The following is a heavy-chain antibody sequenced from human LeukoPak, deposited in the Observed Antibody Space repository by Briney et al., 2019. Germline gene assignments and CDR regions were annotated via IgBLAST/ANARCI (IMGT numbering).Heavy chain of an antibody. D-gene: IGHD5-18*01. CDR2: ISHDGSNK. CDR3: AREKSRGYSYGLDY. Sequence: GGSLRLSCAASGFTFSSYAMHWVRQAPGKGLEWVAVISHDGSNKYYADSVKGRFTISRDNSKNTLHLQMNSLRAEDTAVYYCAREKSRGYSYGLDYWGQGTLVTVSS. J-gene: IGHJ4*02. V-gene: IGHV3-30-3*01. CDR1: GFTFSSYA.